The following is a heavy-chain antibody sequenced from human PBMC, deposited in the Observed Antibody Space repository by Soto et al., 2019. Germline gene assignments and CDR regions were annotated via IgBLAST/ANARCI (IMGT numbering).Heavy chain of an antibody. Sequence: GGSLRLSCAASGFTFSSYGMHWVRQAPGKGLEWVAVISYDGSNKYYADSVKGRFTISRDNSKNTLYLQMNSLRAEDTAVYYCAKDYDFWSASVNPYFDSWGLGTLVTVSS. J-gene: IGHJ4*02. CDR2: ISYDGSNK. D-gene: IGHD3-3*01. CDR3: AKDYDFWSASVNPYFDS. CDR1: GFTFSSYG. V-gene: IGHV3-30*18.